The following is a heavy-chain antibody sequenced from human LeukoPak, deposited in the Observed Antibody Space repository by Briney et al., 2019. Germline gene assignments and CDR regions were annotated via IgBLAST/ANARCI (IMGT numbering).Heavy chain of an antibody. Sequence: SETLSLTCTVSGGSLSSYYWSWIRQSAGKGLEWIGRIYTSGSTNYNPSLKSRVTMSVDTSKNQFSLKLSSVTAADTAVYYCAREITMVRGVIKKWFDFWGQGTLVTVSS. D-gene: IGHD3-10*01. CDR1: GGSLSSYY. J-gene: IGHJ5*01. CDR3: AREITMVRGVIKKWFDF. V-gene: IGHV4-4*07. CDR2: IYTSGST.